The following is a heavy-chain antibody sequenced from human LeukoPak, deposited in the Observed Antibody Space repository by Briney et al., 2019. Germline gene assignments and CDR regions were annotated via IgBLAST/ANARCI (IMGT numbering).Heavy chain of an antibody. CDR1: GYTFSGYY. Sequence: GASVTVSCKASGYTFSGYYMHWVRQAPGQGLEWMGWINPNSGGTNYAQKFQGRVIMTTDTSISTAYMELSRLRSDDTAVYYCAREELLAFDYWGQGSLVTVSS. CDR3: AREELLAFDY. J-gene: IGHJ4*02. D-gene: IGHD1-7*01. V-gene: IGHV1-2*02. CDR2: INPNSGGT.